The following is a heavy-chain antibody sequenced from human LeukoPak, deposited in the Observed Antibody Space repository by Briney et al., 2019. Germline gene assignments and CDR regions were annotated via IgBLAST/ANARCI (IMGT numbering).Heavy chain of an antibody. Sequence: PGGSLRLSCAASGFTFSNYVMSWVRQAPGKGLEWVSTISNSGGTTYSVDSVKGRFTISRDNSKNTLYLQMNSLRAEDTAVYYCAKGYSSGWFRPDAFDIWGQGTMVTVSS. CDR1: GFTFSNYV. J-gene: IGHJ3*02. V-gene: IGHV3-23*01. CDR2: ISNSGGTT. CDR3: AKGYSSGWFRPDAFDI. D-gene: IGHD6-19*01.